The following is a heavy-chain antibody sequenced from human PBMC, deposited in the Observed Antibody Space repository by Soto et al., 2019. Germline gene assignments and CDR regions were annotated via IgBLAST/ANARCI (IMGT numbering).Heavy chain of an antibody. CDR2: ISSDGSKT. CDR1: GFTFSHYG. Sequence: QVQLVESGGGVVQPGRSLRLSCAASGFTFSHYGMHWVRQLPGKGLEWVAVISSDGSKTYYADSVKGRFTISRDNFRHTLDLQMNSLRTEDTAVYYCAKEYRSGWADYWGQGTLVTVSS. V-gene: IGHV3-30*18. J-gene: IGHJ4*02. CDR3: AKEYRSGWADY. D-gene: IGHD6-19*01.